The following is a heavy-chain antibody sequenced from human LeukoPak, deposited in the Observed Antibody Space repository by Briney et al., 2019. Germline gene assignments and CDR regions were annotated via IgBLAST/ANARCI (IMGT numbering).Heavy chain of an antibody. CDR3: ARVWSLGRGLHY. D-gene: IGHD4-17*01. CDR1: GGSFTDYY. J-gene: IGHJ4*02. CDR2: INHVETT. Sequence: SDTLSLTCAVSGGSFTDYYWTWIRQTPGKGLEWIGEINHVETTNYNPSLKSRVSLSIDTSKSQFSLRLTSVTAADTAVYYCARVWSLGRGLHYWGQGTLVTVSS. V-gene: IGHV4-34*01.